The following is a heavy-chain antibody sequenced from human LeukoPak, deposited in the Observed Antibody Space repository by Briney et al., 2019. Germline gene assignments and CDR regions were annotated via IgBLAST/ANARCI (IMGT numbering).Heavy chain of an antibody. CDR2: ISGSGEST. CDR1: GFTFSSFA. V-gene: IGHV3-23*01. Sequence: GGSLRLSCATSGFTFSSFAMSWVRQAPGKGLEWVSSISGSGESTYYADYVKGRFTVSRDNSKNTVNLQLNSLRAEDTAVYYCAKDTIGQYRPYYFDCWGQGTLVTVSS. CDR3: AKDTIGQYRPYYFDC. J-gene: IGHJ4*02. D-gene: IGHD2-2*01.